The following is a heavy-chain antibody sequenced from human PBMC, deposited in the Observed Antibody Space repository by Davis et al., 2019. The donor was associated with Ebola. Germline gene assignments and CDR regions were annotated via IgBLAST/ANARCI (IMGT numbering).Heavy chain of an antibody. J-gene: IGHJ4*02. CDR2: INPNSGGT. V-gene: IGHV1-2*02. Sequence: ASVKVSCKASGYTFTGYYMHWVRQAPGQGLEWMGWINPNSGGTNYAQKFQGRVTMTRDTSISTVYMELSSLRSEDTAVYYCARDLEYCSSTSCYRYFDYWGQGTLVTVSS. D-gene: IGHD2-2*01. CDR1: GYTFTGYY. CDR3: ARDLEYCSSTSCYRYFDY.